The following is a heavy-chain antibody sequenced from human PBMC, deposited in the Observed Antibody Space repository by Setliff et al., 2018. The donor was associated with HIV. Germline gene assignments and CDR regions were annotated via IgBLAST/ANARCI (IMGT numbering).Heavy chain of an antibody. D-gene: IGHD3-22*01. Sequence: KPSETLSLTCIVSGASISTYSWSWIRQSPGKGLECIGYISTSGSTNYNPSLKSRVTISLDTSKNQFSLKLTSVTAADTAVYYCARHPDSGFYYSPLLNNWYFDLWGPGTLVTVS. J-gene: IGHJ2*01. CDR3: ARHPDSGFYYSPLLNNWYFDL. CDR1: GASISTYS. V-gene: IGHV4-4*09. CDR2: ISTSGST.